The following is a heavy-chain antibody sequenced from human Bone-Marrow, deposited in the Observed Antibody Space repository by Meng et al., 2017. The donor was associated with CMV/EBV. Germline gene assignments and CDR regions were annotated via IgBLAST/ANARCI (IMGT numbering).Heavy chain of an antibody. CDR2: IYYSGST. D-gene: IGHD3-16*01. Sequence: ETLSLTCTVSGGSVSSGSYYWSWIRQPPGKGLEWIGYIYYSGSTNYNPSLKSRVTISVDTSKNQFSLKLSSVTAADTAVYYCARGGGRGKVLVWGQGTLVTVSS. CDR3: ARGGGRGKVLV. CDR1: GGSVSSGSYY. V-gene: IGHV4-61*01. J-gene: IGHJ4*02.